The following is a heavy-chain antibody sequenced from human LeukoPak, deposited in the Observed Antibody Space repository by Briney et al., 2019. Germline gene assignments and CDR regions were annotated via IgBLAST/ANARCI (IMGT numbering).Heavy chain of an antibody. Sequence: PGGSLRLSCTGSGFTSSSYPLSWVRQAPGKGLEWVSAISNSGSNTYYGDSVRGRFTISRDKSKNTLYLQMNTLRAEDTAVYYCATTKSARRYFDYWGQGTLVTVSS. V-gene: IGHV3-23*01. J-gene: IGHJ4*02. CDR2: ISNSGSNT. CDR3: ATTKSARRYFDY. CDR1: GFTSSSYP. D-gene: IGHD1-1*01.